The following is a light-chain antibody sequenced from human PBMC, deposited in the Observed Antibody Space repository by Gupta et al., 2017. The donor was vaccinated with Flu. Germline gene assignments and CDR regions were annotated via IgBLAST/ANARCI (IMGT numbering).Light chain of an antibody. CDR3: GKWDSSMSAVV. CDR2: DNK. CDR1: NSNIGNKY. V-gene: IGLV1-51*01. J-gene: IGLJ2*01. Sequence: KVTISCSGSNSNIGNKYVSWYQHIPGTAPQLVMYDNKQRPSGTPDRFSGSKSGKSATLAINGVETGDEADYYCGKWDSSMSAVVFGGGTRLTV.